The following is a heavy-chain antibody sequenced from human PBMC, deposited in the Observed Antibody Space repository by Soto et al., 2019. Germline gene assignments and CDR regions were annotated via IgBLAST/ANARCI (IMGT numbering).Heavy chain of an antibody. Sequence: ASVKVSCKASGYTFTSYYMHWVRQAPGQGLEWMGIINPSGGSTSYAQKFQGRVTMTRDTPTSTVYMELSSLRSEDTAVYYCAREGRIAAAGTGPYFDYWGQGTLVTVSS. V-gene: IGHV1-46*03. CDR3: AREGRIAAAGTGPYFDY. CDR2: INPSGGST. CDR1: GYTFTSYY. D-gene: IGHD6-13*01. J-gene: IGHJ4*02.